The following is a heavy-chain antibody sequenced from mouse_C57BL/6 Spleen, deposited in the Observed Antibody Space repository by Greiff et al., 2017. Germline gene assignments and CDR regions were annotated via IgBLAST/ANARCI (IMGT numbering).Heavy chain of an antibody. J-gene: IGHJ3*01. CDR1: GYAFSSSW. V-gene: IGHV1-82*01. CDR2: IYPGDGDT. CDR3: ASDYYGSRPLAY. Sequence: QVQLQQSGPELVKPGASVKISCKASGYAFSSSWMNWVKQRPGKGLEWIGRIYPGDGDTNYNGKFKVKATLTADKSSSTAYMQLSSLTSEDSAVYFCASDYYGSRPLAYWGQGTLVTVSA. D-gene: IGHD1-1*01.